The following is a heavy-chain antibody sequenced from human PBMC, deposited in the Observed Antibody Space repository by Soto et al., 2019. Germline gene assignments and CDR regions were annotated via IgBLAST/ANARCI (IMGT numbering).Heavy chain of an antibody. J-gene: IGHJ1*01. D-gene: IGHD2-21*01. CDR1: GYTSKTHY. V-gene: IGHV1-46*02. Sequence: QVQLLQSGPEVKKSGASVKLSCTASGYTSKTHYLQWVREAPGQGLQWMGLINRSGRGALYAQKFQGRVALTTDTSTRTVFLEMNSLRSEDTAVYYCATVESCGGDCYYFQHWGQGTVLTVSS. CDR2: INRSGRGA. CDR3: ATVESCGGDCYYFQH.